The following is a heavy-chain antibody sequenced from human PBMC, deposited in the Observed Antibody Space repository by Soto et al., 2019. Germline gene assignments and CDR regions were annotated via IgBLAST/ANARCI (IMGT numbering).Heavy chain of an antibody. CDR1: GGSFSDFH. V-gene: IGHV4-34*01. Sequence: QVQLQQWGAGLLKPSETLSLTCAVYGGSFSDFHWSWVRQPPGKGLEWIGEVDHSGSANYNPSLGSRVTISVDTSKSQFSLRLTSVTAADTAIYYCATRIPTNYWGLGTLVTVSS. CDR3: ATRIPTNY. D-gene: IGHD2-2*01. J-gene: IGHJ4*02. CDR2: VDHSGSA.